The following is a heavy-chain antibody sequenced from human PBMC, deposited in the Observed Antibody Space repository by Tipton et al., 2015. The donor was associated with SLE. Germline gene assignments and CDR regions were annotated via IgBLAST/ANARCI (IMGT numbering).Heavy chain of an antibody. CDR1: GDTIRSYS. J-gene: IGHJ4*02. CDR2: MYTSGST. D-gene: IGHD6-19*01. V-gene: IGHV4-4*07. CDR3: ARDADFQWLVLDS. Sequence: LRLSCSVSGDTIRSYSWSWVRQPAGKGLEWIGRMYTSGSTDYNPSLKSRVTMSVDTSKKQISLKLSLVTAADTAVYYCARDADFQWLVLDSWGQGTLVTVSS.